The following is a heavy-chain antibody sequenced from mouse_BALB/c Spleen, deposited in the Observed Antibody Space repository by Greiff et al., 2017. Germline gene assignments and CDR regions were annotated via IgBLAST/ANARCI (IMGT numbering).Heavy chain of an antibody. V-gene: IGHV5-4*02. D-gene: IGHD2-4*01. J-gene: IGHJ4*01. CDR3: AREDDYDHYYAMDY. Sequence: EVMLVESGGGLVKPGGSLKLSCAASGFTFSDYYMYWVRQTPEKRLEWVATISDGGSYTYYPDSVKGRFTISRDNAKNNLYLQMSSLKSEDTAMYYCAREDDYDHYYAMDYWGQGTSVTVSS. CDR2: ISDGGSYT. CDR1: GFTFSDYY.